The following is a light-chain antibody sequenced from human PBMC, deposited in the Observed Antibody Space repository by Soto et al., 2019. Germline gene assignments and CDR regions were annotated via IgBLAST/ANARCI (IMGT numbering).Light chain of an antibody. CDR1: QSISTF. CDR2: AAS. CDR3: QQSYSTPWT. J-gene: IGKJ1*01. V-gene: IGKV1-39*01. Sequence: DIQMTQSPSSLSASVGDRVTITCRASQSISTFLNWYQLKPGKAPKLLIYAASTLQGGVPSGFSGRGSGTDFTLTFSNLQPEDFATYYCQQSYSTPWTFGQGTQVEIK.